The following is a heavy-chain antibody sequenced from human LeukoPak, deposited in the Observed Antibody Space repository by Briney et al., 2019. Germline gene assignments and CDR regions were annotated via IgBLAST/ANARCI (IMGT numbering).Heavy chain of an antibody. J-gene: IGHJ3*01. V-gene: IGHV3-7*01. CDR1: GFIFSRYW. Sequence: PGGSLRLSCAASGFIFSRYWMSWVRQAPGKGLEWVANIKEDGREKYYVDSVKGRLTISRDNAKKSLYLQMNSPRAEDTAVYYCVRDQVLAMIGVLQGAFDLWGQGTMVTVSS. CDR3: VRDQVLAMIGVLQGAFDL. D-gene: IGHD3-22*01. CDR2: IKEDGREK.